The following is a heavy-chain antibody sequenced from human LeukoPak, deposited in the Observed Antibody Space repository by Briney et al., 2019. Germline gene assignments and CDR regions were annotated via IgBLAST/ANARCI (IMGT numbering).Heavy chain of an antibody. CDR2: VSSSSSYI. J-gene: IGHJ3*02. D-gene: IGHD3-22*01. Sequence: GGSLRLSCAASGFTFSSYSMNWVRQAPGKGLEWVSSVSSSSSYIYYADSVKGRFTISRDNAKNSLYLQMNSLRAEDTAVYYCARGSYDSSGYYSFGDAFDIWGQGTMVTVSS. CDR3: ARGSYDSSGYYSFGDAFDI. V-gene: IGHV3-21*01. CDR1: GFTFSSYS.